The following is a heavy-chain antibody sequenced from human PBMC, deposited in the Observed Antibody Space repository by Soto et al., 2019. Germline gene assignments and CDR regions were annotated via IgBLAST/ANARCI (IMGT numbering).Heavy chain of an antibody. V-gene: IGHV4-39*07. J-gene: IGHJ5*02. CDR2: IYYSGST. D-gene: IGHD5-18*01. CDR1: GGSISSSSYY. Sequence: PSETLSLTCTVSGGSISSSSYYWGWIRQPPGKGLEWIGSIYYSGSTYYNPSPKSRVTISVDTSKNQFSLKLSSVTAADTAVYYCAREGTAMVTGWFDPWGQGTLVTVSS. CDR3: AREGTAMVTGWFDP.